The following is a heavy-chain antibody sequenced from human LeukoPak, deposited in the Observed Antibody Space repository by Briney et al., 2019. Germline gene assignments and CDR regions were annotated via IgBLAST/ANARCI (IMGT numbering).Heavy chain of an antibody. Sequence: PSQTLSLTCTVSGGSISSGDYYWSWIRQPPGKGLEWIGYIYYSGSTNYNPSLKSRVTISVDTSKNQFSLKLSSVTAADTAVYYCARGYPIAGNYDSSVLGIHFDYWGQGTLVTVSS. V-gene: IGHV4-30-4*01. CDR1: GGSISSGDYY. D-gene: IGHD3-22*01. CDR3: ARGYPIAGNYDSSVLGIHFDY. J-gene: IGHJ4*02. CDR2: IYYSGST.